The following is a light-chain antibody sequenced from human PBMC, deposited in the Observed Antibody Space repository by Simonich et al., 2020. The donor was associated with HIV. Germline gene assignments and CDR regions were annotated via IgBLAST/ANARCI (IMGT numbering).Light chain of an antibody. Sequence: DIQLTQSPSFLSASVGDRVTITCRASQGISSYLAWYQQKPGQAPKLLLYAASRVESGVPSRFSGSGSGTDYTLTISSLQPEDFATYYCQQYYSTPPTFGQGTKVEIK. V-gene: IGKV1-NL1*01. J-gene: IGKJ1*01. CDR2: AAS. CDR3: QQYYSTPPT. CDR1: QGISSY.